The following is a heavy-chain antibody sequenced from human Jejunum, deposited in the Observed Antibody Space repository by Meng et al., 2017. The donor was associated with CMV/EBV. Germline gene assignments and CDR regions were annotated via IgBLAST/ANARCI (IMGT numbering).Heavy chain of an antibody. Sequence: GYSISSGYYWGWIRQPPGKGLEWIGYIYYSGSTNYNPSLKSRVTISVDTSKNQFSLKLSSVTAADTAVYYCARTLLWFGASYYFDYWGQGTLVTVSS. D-gene: IGHD3-10*01. CDR1: GYSISSGYY. CDR2: IYYSGST. J-gene: IGHJ4*02. V-gene: IGHV4-61*01. CDR3: ARTLLWFGASYYFDY.